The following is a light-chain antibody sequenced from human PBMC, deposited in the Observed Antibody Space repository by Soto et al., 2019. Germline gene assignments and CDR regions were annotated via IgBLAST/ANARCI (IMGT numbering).Light chain of an antibody. CDR2: SAS. CDR1: QSVSSN. CDR3: QQYNTWPQT. J-gene: IGKJ2*01. V-gene: IGKV3-15*01. Sequence: EILMSQSPATLSVSPGERATLPCRASQSVSSNLAWYQQRPGQAPRLLIYSASTRATGIPARFSGSGSGTEFTLSISSLQSEDFAVYYCQQYNTWPQTFGQGTKLEIK.